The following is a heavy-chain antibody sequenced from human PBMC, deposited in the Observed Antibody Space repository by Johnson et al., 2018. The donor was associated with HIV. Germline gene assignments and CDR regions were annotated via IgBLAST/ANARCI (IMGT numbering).Heavy chain of an antibody. CDR2: IRYDGKDK. J-gene: IGHJ3*02. CDR3: AKDLRVFDWLNAYDAVDI. CDR1: GFTFSTYG. V-gene: IGHV3-30*02. Sequence: HVQLVESGGGLVQPGGSLRLSCAASGFTFSTYGIHWVRQAPGKGLEWVSFIRYDGKDKYYADFVKGRFTISRDNSKKTLSLQMNSLRPEDTAVYYCAKDLRVFDWLNAYDAVDIWGQGTMVTVSS. D-gene: IGHD3-9*01.